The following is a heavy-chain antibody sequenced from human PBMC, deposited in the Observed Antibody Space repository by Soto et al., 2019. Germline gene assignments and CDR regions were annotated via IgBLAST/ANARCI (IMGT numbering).Heavy chain of an antibody. J-gene: IGHJ3*01. D-gene: IGHD3-16*01. Sequence: QVHLVQSGAEVVKPGASVKVSCKASGYTFTGYYIHWVRQAPGQGLEWMGWINPNSGGANIAQKFQRCVTMNRDTAISKAYMELTRLRSNATAVYYCARDDYDVSAAYVLEIWGKGTKVTV. CDR3: ARDDYDVSAAYVLEI. V-gene: IGHV1-2*04. CDR2: INPNSGGA. CDR1: GYTFTGYY.